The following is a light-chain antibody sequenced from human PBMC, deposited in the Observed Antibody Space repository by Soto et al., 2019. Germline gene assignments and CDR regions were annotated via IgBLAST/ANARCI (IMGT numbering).Light chain of an antibody. CDR3: QHYGYSLWT. Sequence: EIVLTQSPGTLSLSPGETATLSCRASQSLTSSYLAWYQQRPGQAPSLLIYGVSSRATGIPDRFSGSGSGTDFTLTITRLEHEDFAVYYCQHYGYSLWTFGQGTKVEIK. V-gene: IGKV3-20*01. CDR1: QSLTSSY. CDR2: GVS. J-gene: IGKJ1*01.